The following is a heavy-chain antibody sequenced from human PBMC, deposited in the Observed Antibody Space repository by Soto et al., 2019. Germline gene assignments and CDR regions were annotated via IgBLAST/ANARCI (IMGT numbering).Heavy chain of an antibody. J-gene: IGHJ4*02. Sequence: EVQLVESGGGLVQPGGSLRLSCAASGFTFSSYWMSWVRQAPGKGLEWVANIKQDGSEKYYVDSVKGRFTISRDNAKNSLYLQMNGLRAEDTAVYYCARERLGSWYVDWGQGTLVTVSS. CDR1: GFTFSSYW. CDR3: ARERLGSWYVD. D-gene: IGHD6-13*01. V-gene: IGHV3-7*05. CDR2: IKQDGSEK.